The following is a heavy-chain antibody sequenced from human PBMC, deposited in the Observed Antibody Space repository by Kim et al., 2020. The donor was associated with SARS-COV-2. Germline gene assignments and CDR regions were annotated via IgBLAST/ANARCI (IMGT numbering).Heavy chain of an antibody. V-gene: IGHV3-23*01. J-gene: IGHJ4*02. CDR1: GFTFSSYA. D-gene: IGHD2-15*01. Sequence: GGSLRLSCAASGFTFSSYAMSWVRQAPGKGLEWVSAISGSGGSTYYADSVKGRFTISRDNSKNTLYLQMNSLRAEDTAVYYCAKDQDIVVVVAALRSYYFDYWGQGTLVTVSS. CDR3: AKDQDIVVVVAALRSYYFDY. CDR2: ISGSGGST.